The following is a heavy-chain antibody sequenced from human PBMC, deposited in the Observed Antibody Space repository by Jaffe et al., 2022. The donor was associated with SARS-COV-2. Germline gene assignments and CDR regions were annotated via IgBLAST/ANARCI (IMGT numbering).Heavy chain of an antibody. D-gene: IGHD6-19*01. Sequence: QVQLQESGPGLVKPSQTLSLTCTVSGDSIGSGGYFWTWVRQPAGKGLEWIGRIYSSGSTYYNPTLRSRVTISLDTSKNQFSLELNSVTAADTAVYYCARERGGSGCLDYWGQGTLLTVSS. J-gene: IGHJ4*02. CDR2: IYSSGST. V-gene: IGHV4-61*02. CDR3: ARERGGSGCLDY. CDR1: GDSIGSGGYF.